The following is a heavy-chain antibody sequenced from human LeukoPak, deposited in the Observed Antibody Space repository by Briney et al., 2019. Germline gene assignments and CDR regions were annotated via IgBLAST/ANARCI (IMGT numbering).Heavy chain of an antibody. Sequence: SETLSLTCTVSGGSISSGDYYWSWIRQPPGKGLEWIGYIYHSGSTYYNPSLKSRVTISVDRSKNQFSLKLSSVTAADTAVYYCASGDGDYGGVLNYWGQGTLVTVSS. CDR2: IYHSGST. CDR3: ASGDGDYGGVLNY. J-gene: IGHJ4*02. V-gene: IGHV4-30-2*01. CDR1: GGSISSGDYY. D-gene: IGHD4-17*01.